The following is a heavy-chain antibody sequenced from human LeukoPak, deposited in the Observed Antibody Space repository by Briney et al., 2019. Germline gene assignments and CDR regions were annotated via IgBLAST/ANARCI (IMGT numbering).Heavy chain of an antibody. CDR1: GFTFTNCW. J-gene: IGHJ4*02. V-gene: IGHV5-51*01. Sequence: GESPKISCKGSGFTFTNCWIGWVRQMPGKGLEWMGIIHPGDSDTSYSPSFQGQVTISVDKSISTAYLQWSSLKASDTAMYYCARLLRPYSNSGYFDYWGQGTLVTVSS. D-gene: IGHD6-6*01. CDR2: IHPGDSDT. CDR3: ARLLRPYSNSGYFDY.